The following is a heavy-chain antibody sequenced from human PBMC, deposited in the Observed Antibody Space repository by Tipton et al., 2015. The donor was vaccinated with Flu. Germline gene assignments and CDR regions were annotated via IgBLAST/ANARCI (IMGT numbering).Heavy chain of an antibody. D-gene: IGHD1-26*01. V-gene: IGHV3-23*01. J-gene: IGHJ4*02. CDR3: AKDSLHSGSYGDY. Sequence: CAASGFTFSSYAMSWVRQAPGKGLEWVSAISGSGGSTYYADSVKGRFTISRDNSKNTLYLQMNSLRAEDTAVYYCAKDSLHSGSYGDYWGQGTLVPVSS. CDR1: GFTFSSYA. CDR2: ISGSGGST.